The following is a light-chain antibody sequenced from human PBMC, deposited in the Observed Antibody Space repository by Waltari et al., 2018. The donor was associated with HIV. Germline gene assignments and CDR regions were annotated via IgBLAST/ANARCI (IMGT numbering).Light chain of an antibody. Sequence: QSVLTQPPSASETPGQRVAISCSGSSSDIGSNAVNWYQQLPGTAPKLLIYSNNHRPSAVPDRFAGSKSGTSASLAISGLQSEDEADYYCAAWDDSLNGPHVVFGGGTKLTVL. CDR2: SNN. CDR3: AAWDDSLNGPHVV. CDR1: SSDIGSNA. J-gene: IGLJ2*01. V-gene: IGLV1-44*01.